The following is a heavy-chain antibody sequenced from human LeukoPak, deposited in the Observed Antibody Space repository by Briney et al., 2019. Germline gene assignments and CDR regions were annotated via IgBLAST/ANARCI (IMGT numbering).Heavy chain of an antibody. V-gene: IGHV3-43*02. CDR1: GLNLDAYA. CDR3: AKDTPLFYHYYGIDV. CDR2: ISGDGSIT. J-gene: IGHJ6*02. Sequence: GGSLRLSCAASGLNLDAYAMHWVRQAPGKGLEWVSLISGDGSITYYADSVKGRFTISRDNSKNSLFLEMNSLRSEDTALYYCAKDTPLFYHYYGIDVWGQGTTVTVSS.